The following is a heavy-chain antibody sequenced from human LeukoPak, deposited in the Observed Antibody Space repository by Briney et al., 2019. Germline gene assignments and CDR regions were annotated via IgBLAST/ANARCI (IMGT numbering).Heavy chain of an antibody. V-gene: IGHV3-49*04. CDR1: GFTFGDYA. J-gene: IGHJ4*02. D-gene: IGHD6-19*01. CDR3: TRLSLGGWYPSN. CDR2: IRSKTNGGTT. Sequence: GGSLRLSCTASGFTFGDYAMSWVRQAPGKGLEWVSFIRSKTNGGTTEYAASVKGIFTISRDDSKSIAYLQMKSLKTEDTAVYYCTRLSLGGWYPSNWGQGTLVTVSS.